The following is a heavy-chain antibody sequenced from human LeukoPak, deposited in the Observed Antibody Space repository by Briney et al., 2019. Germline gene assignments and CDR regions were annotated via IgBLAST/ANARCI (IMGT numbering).Heavy chain of an antibody. Sequence: SETLSLTCTVSGGSISSYYWSWIRQPAGKGLEWIGRIYTSGSTNYIPSLKSRLTISIDTSNNQFSLNLTSVTAADTGVYYCARIRRPLRGYFDHWGQGTLVT. CDR3: ARIRRPLRGYFDH. D-gene: IGHD3-16*01. J-gene: IGHJ4*02. V-gene: IGHV4-4*07. CDR2: IYTSGST. CDR1: GGSISSYY.